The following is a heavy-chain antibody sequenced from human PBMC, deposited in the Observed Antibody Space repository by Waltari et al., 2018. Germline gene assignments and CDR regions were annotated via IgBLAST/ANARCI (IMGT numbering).Heavy chain of an antibody. CDR2: INNHGDIP. D-gene: IGHD3-3*01. CDR3: VKHHITIFGVGRDYYYGMDV. Sequence: DVQMVESGGGLVQPGGSLRLSCSASGFTFINHAMHWVRQAPGKGLEYVSGINNHGDIPYYADSVKGRFIISRDNSRNTLFLQMSNLRPDDTAVYYCVKHHITIFGVGRDYYYGMDVWGQGTTVTVSS. CDR1: GFTFINHA. J-gene: IGHJ6*02. V-gene: IGHV3-64D*06.